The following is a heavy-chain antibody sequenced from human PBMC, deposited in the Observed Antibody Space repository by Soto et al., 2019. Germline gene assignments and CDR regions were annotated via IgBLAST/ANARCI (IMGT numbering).Heavy chain of an antibody. D-gene: IGHD6-13*01. CDR3: ARGVCCWYKRFDY. Sequence: QVELQESGPGLVKPSQTLSLTCTVSGGSISSGGYYWSWIRQHPGEGLEWIGYIYHSGSTNYNPSLKSRVTRSVDTSKNHFSLKLSAVTAADTAVYCCARGVCCWYKRFDYWGQGTLVTVSS. CDR1: GGSISSGGYY. CDR2: IYHSGST. V-gene: IGHV4-31*03. J-gene: IGHJ4*02.